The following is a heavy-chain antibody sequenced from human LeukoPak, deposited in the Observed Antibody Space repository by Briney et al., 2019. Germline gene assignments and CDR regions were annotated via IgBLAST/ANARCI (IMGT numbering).Heavy chain of an antibody. CDR3: AKGGGGRLIYYYYMDV. Sequence: GGSLRLSCAASRFTFSSHNMHWVRQAPGKGLEWVSYISDSSTTIYYADSVKGRFTISRDNARNSLYLQMNSLRAEDMALYYCAKGGGGRLIYYYYMDVWGKGTTVTVSS. J-gene: IGHJ6*03. CDR1: RFTFSSHN. CDR2: ISDSSTTI. D-gene: IGHD3-16*01. V-gene: IGHV3-48*01.